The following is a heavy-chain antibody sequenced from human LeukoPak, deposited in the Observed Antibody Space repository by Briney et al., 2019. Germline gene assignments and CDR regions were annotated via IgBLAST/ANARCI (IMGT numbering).Heavy chain of an antibody. CDR2: ISGSGGST. V-gene: IGHV3-23*01. J-gene: IGHJ4*02. D-gene: IGHD2-2*01. CDR1: GFTFSSYA. Sequence: GGSLRLSCAASGFTFSSYAMSWVRQAPGKGPEWVSAISGSGGSTYYADSVKGRFTISRDNSKNTLYLQMNSLRAEDTAVYYCAKHSQGYQLLSNYFDYWGQGTLVTVSS. CDR3: AKHSQGYQLLSNYFDY.